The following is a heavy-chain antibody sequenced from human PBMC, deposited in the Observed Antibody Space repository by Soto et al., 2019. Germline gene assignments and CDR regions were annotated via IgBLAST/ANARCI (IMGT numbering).Heavy chain of an antibody. V-gene: IGHV3-30*18. J-gene: IGHJ4*02. D-gene: IGHD4-17*01. Sequence: GGSLRLSCAASGFTFSSYGMHWVRQAPGEGLEWVAVISYDGSNKYYADSVKGRFTISRDNSKNTLYLQMNSLRAEDTAVYYCAKDDYGDFGVDYWGQGTLVTVSS. CDR2: ISYDGSNK. CDR1: GFTFSSYG. CDR3: AKDDYGDFGVDY.